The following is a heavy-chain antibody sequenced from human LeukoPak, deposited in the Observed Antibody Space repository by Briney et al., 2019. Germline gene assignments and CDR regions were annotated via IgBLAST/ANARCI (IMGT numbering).Heavy chain of an antibody. Sequence: GGSLRLSCAASGFTFSSYGMHWVRQAPGKGLEWVAFVRYDGSNKYYADSVKGRFTISRDNSKNTLYLQMNSLRAEDTAVYYCAREGRWELLYYYYYMDVWGKGTTVTVSS. CDR2: VRYDGSNK. V-gene: IGHV3-30*02. CDR3: AREGRWELLYYYYYMDV. CDR1: GFTFSSYG. J-gene: IGHJ6*03. D-gene: IGHD1-26*01.